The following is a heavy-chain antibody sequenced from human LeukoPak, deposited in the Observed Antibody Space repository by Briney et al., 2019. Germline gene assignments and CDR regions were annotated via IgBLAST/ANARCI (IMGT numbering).Heavy chain of an antibody. CDR3: AKGTKLRYFDWSIKAHYGMDV. D-gene: IGHD3-9*01. V-gene: IGHV3-23*01. J-gene: IGHJ6*02. Sequence: GGSLRLSCAASGFTFSSYAVSWVRQAPGKGLEWVSAISGSGGSTYYADSVKGRFTISRDNSKNALYLQMNSLRAEDTAVYYCAKGTKLRYFDWSIKAHYGMDVWGQGTTVTVSS. CDR2: ISGSGGST. CDR1: GFTFSSYA.